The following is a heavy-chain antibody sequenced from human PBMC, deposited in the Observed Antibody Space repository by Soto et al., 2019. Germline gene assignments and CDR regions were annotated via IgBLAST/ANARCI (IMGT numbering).Heavy chain of an antibody. CDR3: ARMGGQYYYYGMDV. J-gene: IGHJ6*02. CDR1: GYAFTSYA. CDR2: INAGNGNT. Sequence: ASVKVSCKASGYAFTSYAMHWVRQAPGQRLEWMGWINAGNGNTKYSQKFQGRVTITRDTSASTAYMELSSLRSEDTAVYYCARMGGQYYYYGMDVWGQATTVTVSS. V-gene: IGHV1-3*01. D-gene: IGHD3-16*01.